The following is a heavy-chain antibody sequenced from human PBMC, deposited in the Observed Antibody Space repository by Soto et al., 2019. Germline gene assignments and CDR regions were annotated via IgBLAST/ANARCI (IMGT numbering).Heavy chain of an antibody. Sequence: ASVKGSCKASGYIFSTYTMHWVRQAHGQRLEWMGWINAANGNTKYSQNFQGRVTISRDTSASTAYLELSSLRSEDTAVYYCARVSFETSGYADYWGQGTLVTVSS. CDR3: ARVSFETSGYADY. D-gene: IGHD3-22*01. V-gene: IGHV1-3*01. CDR1: GYIFSTYT. CDR2: INAANGNT. J-gene: IGHJ4*02.